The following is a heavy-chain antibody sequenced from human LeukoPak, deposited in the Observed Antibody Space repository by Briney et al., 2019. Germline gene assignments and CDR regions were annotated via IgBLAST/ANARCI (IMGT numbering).Heavy chain of an antibody. CDR3: ARHTGQYYYDSSGYYYVPHFDY. Sequence: SETLSLTCAVYGGSFSGYYWSWIRQPPGKGLEWIGEINHSGSTNYNPSLKSRVTISVDTSKNQFSLKLSSVTAADTAVYYCARHTGQYYYDSSGYYYVPHFDYWGQGTLVTVSS. J-gene: IGHJ4*02. CDR1: GGSFSGYY. V-gene: IGHV4-34*01. CDR2: INHSGST. D-gene: IGHD3-22*01.